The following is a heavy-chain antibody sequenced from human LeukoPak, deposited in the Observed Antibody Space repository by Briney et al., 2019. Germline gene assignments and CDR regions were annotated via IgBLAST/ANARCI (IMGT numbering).Heavy chain of an antibody. J-gene: IGHJ3*02. CDR2: ISSSGSTI. CDR1: GFTFSSYE. V-gene: IGHV3-48*03. CDR3: ARGFGVAVAGRAFDI. Sequence: GGSLRLSCAASGFTFSSYEMNWVRQAPGEGLEWVSYISSSGSTIYYADSVKGRFTISRDNAKNSLYLRMNSLRAEDTAVYYCARGFGVAVAGRAFDIWGQGTMVTVSS. D-gene: IGHD6-19*01.